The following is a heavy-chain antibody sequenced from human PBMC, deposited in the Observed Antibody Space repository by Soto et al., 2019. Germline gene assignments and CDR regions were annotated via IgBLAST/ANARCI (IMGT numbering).Heavy chain of an antibody. CDR2: IYYSGST. V-gene: IGHV4-59*01. J-gene: IGHJ3*01. CDR1: GGSISSYY. D-gene: IGHD6-13*01. CDR3: AREGQQLAEFDAFDL. Sequence: QVQLQESGPGLVKPSETLSLTCTVSGGSISSYYWSWIRQPPGKGLEWIGYIYYSGSTNYNPSLKSRVTISVDTSKNQFSLKLSSVTAADTAVYYCAREGQQLAEFDAFDLWGQGTMVTVSS.